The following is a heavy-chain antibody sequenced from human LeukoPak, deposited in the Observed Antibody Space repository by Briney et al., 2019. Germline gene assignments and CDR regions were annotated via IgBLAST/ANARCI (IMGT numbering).Heavy chain of an antibody. CDR1: GDSISNSML. Sequence: SETLSLTCTMSGDSISNSMLWSWVRQPPGKGLEWVGEKYRSGTTNYNPYLKSRVTISTDNSKNQVSLELNSVAAADTAVYFCARLKDFTGKEYYFFDLWGRGTLVTVSS. CDR2: KYRSGTT. V-gene: IGHV4-4*02. J-gene: IGHJ2*01. CDR3: ARLKDFTGKEYYFFDL. D-gene: IGHD2/OR15-2a*01.